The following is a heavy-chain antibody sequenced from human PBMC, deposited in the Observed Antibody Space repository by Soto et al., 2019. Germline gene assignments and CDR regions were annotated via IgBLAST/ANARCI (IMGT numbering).Heavy chain of an antibody. CDR3: ARALVWSGSYYAFDY. CDR2: INSDGRTT. Sequence: EVQLVESGGGLVQPGGSLRLSCAASGFTFSGYWMYWVRQVPGKGLVWVSRINSDGRTTEYADSVKGRFTISRDNAKNPLYVQMNSLTAEDTAMYFCARALVWSGSYYAFDYWGQGTLVTVSS. V-gene: IGHV3-74*03. J-gene: IGHJ4*02. CDR1: GFTFSGYW. D-gene: IGHD1-26*01.